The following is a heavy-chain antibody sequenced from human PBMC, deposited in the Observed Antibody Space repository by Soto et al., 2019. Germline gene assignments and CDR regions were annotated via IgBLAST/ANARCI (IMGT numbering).Heavy chain of an antibody. Sequence: SETLSLTCAVSGFSISSGGYSWSWIRQPPGKGLEWIGYIYHSGSTYYNPSLKSRVTISVDRSKNQFSLKLSSVTAADTAVYYRPRGQVVAPQHRGQGTLVTVSS. CDR3: PRGQVVAPQH. CDR1: GFSISSGGYS. V-gene: IGHV4-30-2*01. CDR2: IYHSGST. J-gene: IGHJ4*02. D-gene: IGHD2-15*01.